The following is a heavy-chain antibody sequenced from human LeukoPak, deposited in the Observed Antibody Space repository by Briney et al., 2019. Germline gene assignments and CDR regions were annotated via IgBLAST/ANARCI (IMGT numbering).Heavy chain of an antibody. CDR2: FKTSYNQV. CDR3: ARSVPDYTRFDF. J-gene: IGHJ4*02. Sequence: SGGSLRLSCVASGFTFSDYAMNWVRQAPGKGLEWVSTFKTSYNQVYYAESVRGRFTISTDNSKNTAYLQMNSLRVEDTALYYCARSVPDYTRFDFWGQGALVTVSS. D-gene: IGHD4-11*01. CDR1: GFTFSDYA. V-gene: IGHV3-23*05.